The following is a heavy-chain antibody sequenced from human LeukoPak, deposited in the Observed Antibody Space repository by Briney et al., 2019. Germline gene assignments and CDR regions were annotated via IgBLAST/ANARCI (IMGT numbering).Heavy chain of an antibody. CDR3: AKDRLSGFSGGVIDY. Sequence: PGGSLRLSCAASGFTFSSYEMNWVRQAPGKGLEWVSGISWNSGSIDYADSVKGRFTISRDNAKNSLYLQMNSLRAEDMALYYCAKDRLSGFSGGVIDYWGQGTLVTVSS. CDR1: GFTFSSYE. D-gene: IGHD6-19*01. CDR2: ISWNSGSI. J-gene: IGHJ4*02. V-gene: IGHV3-9*03.